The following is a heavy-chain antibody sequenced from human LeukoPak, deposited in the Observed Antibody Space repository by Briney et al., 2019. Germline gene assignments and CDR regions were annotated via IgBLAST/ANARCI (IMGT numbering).Heavy chain of an antibody. J-gene: IGHJ6*03. CDR2: INKSEGS. Sequence: KPSDTLSLTCAVYGGSLSAYYWSWIRQSPGKGLECLGEINKSEGSNYNPSLKSRVTMSVDTSKNQVSLQLRSVTAADTAVYYCARGRYSNWERYYYMDVWGNGATVTVSS. CDR3: ARGRYSNWERYYYMDV. CDR1: GGSLSAYY. D-gene: IGHD4-11*01. V-gene: IGHV4-34*01.